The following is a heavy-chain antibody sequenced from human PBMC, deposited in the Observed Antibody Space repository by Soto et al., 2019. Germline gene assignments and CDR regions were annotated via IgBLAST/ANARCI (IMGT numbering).Heavy chain of an antibody. CDR3: ARVVLAPISVLVPAIYYYYYGMDV. D-gene: IGHD2-2*01. CDR1: GYTFTSYD. Sequence: QVQLVQSGAEVKKPGASVKVSCKASGYTFTSYDINWVRQATGQGLEWMGWMNPNSGNTGYAQKFQGRVTMTRNTSISTAYMELSSLRSEDTAVYYCARVVLAPISVLVPAIYYYYYGMDVWGQGTTVTVSS. J-gene: IGHJ6*02. V-gene: IGHV1-8*01. CDR2: MNPNSGNT.